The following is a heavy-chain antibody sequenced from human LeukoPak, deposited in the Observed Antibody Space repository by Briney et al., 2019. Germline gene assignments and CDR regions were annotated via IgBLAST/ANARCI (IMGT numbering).Heavy chain of an antibody. V-gene: IGHV4-61*02. CDR3: ARRHRYSGQGFDP. Sequence: SQTLSLTCTVSGGSISSGSYYWSWIRQPAGKGLEWIGRIYISGGTNYNPSLKSRVTISVGTSKNQFSLKLGSVTAADTAVYYCARRHRYSGQGFDPWGQGTLVTVSS. J-gene: IGHJ5*02. CDR1: GGSISSGSYY. D-gene: IGHD1-26*01. CDR2: IYISGGT.